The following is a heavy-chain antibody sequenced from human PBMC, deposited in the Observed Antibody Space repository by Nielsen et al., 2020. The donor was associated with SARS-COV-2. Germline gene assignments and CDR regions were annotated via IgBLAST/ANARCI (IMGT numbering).Heavy chain of an antibody. J-gene: IGHJ4*02. CDR3: AKGPHPIGAYFDY. CDR2: ISWNSGSI. Sequence: SLKISCAASGFTFDDYAMHWVRQAPGKGLEWVSGISWNSGSIGYADSVKGRFTISRDNAKNSLYLQMNSLRAEDTALYYCAKGPHPIGAYFDYWGQGTLVTVSS. CDR1: GFTFDDYA. D-gene: IGHD3-10*01. V-gene: IGHV3-9*01.